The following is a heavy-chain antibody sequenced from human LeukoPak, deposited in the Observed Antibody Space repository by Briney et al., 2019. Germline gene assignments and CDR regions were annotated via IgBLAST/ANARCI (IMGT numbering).Heavy chain of an antibody. Sequence: SETLSLTCTVSGGSISSGGYYWSWIRQHPGKGLEWIGYIYYSGSTYYNPSLKSRVTISVDTSKNQFSPKLSSVTAADTAVYYCARKPSLWFGESNWFDPWGQGTLVTVSS. CDR2: IYYSGST. CDR1: GGSISSGGYY. D-gene: IGHD3-10*01. V-gene: IGHV4-31*03. J-gene: IGHJ5*02. CDR3: ARKPSLWFGESNWFDP.